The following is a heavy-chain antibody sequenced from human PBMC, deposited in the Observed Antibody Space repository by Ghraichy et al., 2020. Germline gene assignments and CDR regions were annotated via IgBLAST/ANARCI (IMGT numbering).Heavy chain of an antibody. V-gene: IGHV3-23*01. J-gene: IGHJ4*02. CDR2: IRGTTGDT. CDR1: GFTFISNG. CDR3: AKYYYDSSGYFWQFDY. D-gene: IGHD3-22*01. Sequence: GESLNISCAASGFTFISNGMGWVRQAPGKGLEWVSAIRGTTGDTYYADSVKGRFAISRDNSKNTLYLQMNSLRAEDTAVYYCAKYYYDSSGYFWQFDYWGQGTLVTVSS.